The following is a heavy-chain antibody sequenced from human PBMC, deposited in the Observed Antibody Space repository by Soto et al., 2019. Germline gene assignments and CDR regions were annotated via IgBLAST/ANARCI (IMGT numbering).Heavy chain of an antibody. J-gene: IGHJ6*02. D-gene: IGHD3-9*01. CDR2: IIPILGIA. CDR3: AWEYYDILTGYWRDYYGMDV. CDR1: GGTFSSYT. Sequence: QVQLVQSGAEVKKPGSSVKVSCKASGGTFSSYTISWVRQAPGQGLEWMGRIIPILGIANYAQKFQGRVTINADKSTSTAYMELSSLRSEDTAVYYCAWEYYDILTGYWRDYYGMDVWGQGTTVTVSS. V-gene: IGHV1-69*02.